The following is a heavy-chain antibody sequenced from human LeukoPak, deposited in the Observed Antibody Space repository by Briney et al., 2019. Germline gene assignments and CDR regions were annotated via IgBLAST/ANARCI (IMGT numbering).Heavy chain of an antibody. Sequence: GASVKVSCKASGGTFSSYAISWVRQAPGQGLEWMGGIIPIFGTANYAQKFQGRVTITADESTSTAYMELSSLRSEDTAVYYCARSQKPLVPAAIRYYFDYWGQGTLVTVSS. D-gene: IGHD2-2*02. V-gene: IGHV1-69*01. J-gene: IGHJ4*02. CDR2: IIPIFGTA. CDR1: GGTFSSYA. CDR3: ARSQKPLVPAAIRYYFDY.